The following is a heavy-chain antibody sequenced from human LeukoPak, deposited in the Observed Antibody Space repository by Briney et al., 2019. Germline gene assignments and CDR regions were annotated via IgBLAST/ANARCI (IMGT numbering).Heavy chain of an antibody. CDR3: AKGSILTRYFF. D-gene: IGHD3-9*01. J-gene: IGHJ4*02. CDR2: ISGSGGST. V-gene: IGHV3-23*01. Sequence: GGSLRLSCAASGFTFSTYAMSWVRQAPGKGLEWVSAISGSGGSTNYADSVKGRFTISRDNSKNTLYLQMSSLRAEDPAEYYCAKGSILTRYFFWGQGTLVSVSS. CDR1: GFTFSTYA.